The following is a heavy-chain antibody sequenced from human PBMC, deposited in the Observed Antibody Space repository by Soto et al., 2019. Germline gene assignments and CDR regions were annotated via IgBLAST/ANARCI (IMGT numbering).Heavy chain of an antibody. J-gene: IGHJ4*01. CDR2: ISYDGSNK. D-gene: IGHD3-22*01. CDR3: AKEELYYYYSSGCLVS. V-gene: IGHV3-30*18. CDR1: GFTFSSYG. Sequence: GGSLRLSCAASGFTFSSYGMHWVRQAPGKGLEWVAVISYDGSNKYYADSVKGRFTISRDNSKNTLYLQMNSLRAEDTAVYYCAKEELYYYYSSGCLVSWRHGTLVTTCS.